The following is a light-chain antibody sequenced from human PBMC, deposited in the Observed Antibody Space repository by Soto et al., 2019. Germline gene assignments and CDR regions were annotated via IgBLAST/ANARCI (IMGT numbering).Light chain of an antibody. CDR3: MQGTHWPPIT. CDR2: KVS. Sequence: DVVMTQSPLSLPVTLGQAASISFRSSQSLVYRSGNTYLSWFQQRPGQSPRRLIYKVSNRDSGVPDRFSGSGSGTDFTLKISRVEAEDVGVYYCMQGTHWPPITFGQGTKVDIK. J-gene: IGKJ1*01. V-gene: IGKV2-30*01. CDR1: QSLVYRSGNTY.